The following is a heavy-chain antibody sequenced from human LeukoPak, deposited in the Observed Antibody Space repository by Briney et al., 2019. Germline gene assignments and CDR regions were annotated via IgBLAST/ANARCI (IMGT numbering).Heavy chain of an antibody. CDR3: TRVTRKVTGGAFDI. Sequence: GGSLRLSCTASGFTFGDYAMSWFRLAPGKGLEWVGFIRSKAYGGTTEYAASVKGRFTISRDDSKSIAYLQMNSLKTEDTAVYYCTRVTRKVTGGAFDIWGQGTMVTVSS. D-gene: IGHD1-14*01. CDR1: GFTFGDYA. J-gene: IGHJ3*02. CDR2: IRSKAYGGTT. V-gene: IGHV3-49*03.